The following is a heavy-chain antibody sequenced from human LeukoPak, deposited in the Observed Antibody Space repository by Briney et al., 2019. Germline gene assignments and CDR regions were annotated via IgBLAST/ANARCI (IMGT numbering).Heavy chain of an antibody. D-gene: IGHD1-26*01. CDR3: AKPGIVGATTYYFDY. J-gene: IGHJ4*02. CDR1: GFTVSSNY. V-gene: IGHV3-53*01. Sequence: GGSLRLSCAVSGFTVSSNYMSWVRQAPGKGLEWVSVLYSGGDTYYADSVKGRFTVSRDNSKNTLYLQMNSLRAEDTAVYYCAKPGIVGATTYYFDYWGQGTLVTVSS. CDR2: LYSGGDT.